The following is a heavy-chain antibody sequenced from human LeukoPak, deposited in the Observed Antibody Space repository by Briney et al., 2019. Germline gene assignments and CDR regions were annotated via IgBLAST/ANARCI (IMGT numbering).Heavy chain of an antibody. CDR2: ISYDGSNK. J-gene: IGHJ4*02. V-gene: IGHV3-30-3*01. D-gene: IGHD3-3*01. CDR3: ARTWSGHFDY. CDR1: GFTFSSYA. Sequence: GRSLRLSCAASGFTFSSYAMHWVRQAPGKGLELVAVISYDGSNKYYADSVKGRFTISRDNSKNTLYLQMNSLRAEDTAVYYCARTWSGHFDYWGQGTLVTVSS.